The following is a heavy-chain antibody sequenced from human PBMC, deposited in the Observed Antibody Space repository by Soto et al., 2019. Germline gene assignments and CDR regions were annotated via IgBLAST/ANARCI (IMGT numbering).Heavy chain of an antibody. CDR3: ARVRYCSSTSCYEFDY. D-gene: IGHD2-2*01. J-gene: IGHJ4*02. V-gene: IGHV1-18*01. Sequence: ASVXVSCKASGYTFTSYGISWVRQAPGQGLEWMGWISAYNGNTNYAQKLQGRVTMTTDTSTSTAYMELRSLRSDDTAVYYCARVRYCSSTSCYEFDYWGQGTLVTVSS. CDR2: ISAYNGNT. CDR1: GYTFTSYG.